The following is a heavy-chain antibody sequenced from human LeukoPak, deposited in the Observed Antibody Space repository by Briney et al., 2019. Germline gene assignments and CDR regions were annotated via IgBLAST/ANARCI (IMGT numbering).Heavy chain of an antibody. J-gene: IGHJ4*02. V-gene: IGHV4-39*01. D-gene: IGHD3-22*01. CDR2: IYYSGST. CDR3: ARLNPRYYYDSSGYYANDY. CDR1: GGSFSGYY. Sequence: SETLSLTCAVYGGSFSGYYWGWIRQPPGKGLEWIGSIYYSGSTYYNPSLKSRVTISVDTSKNQFSLKLSSVTAADTAVYYCARLNPRYYYDSSGYYANDYWGQGTLVTGS.